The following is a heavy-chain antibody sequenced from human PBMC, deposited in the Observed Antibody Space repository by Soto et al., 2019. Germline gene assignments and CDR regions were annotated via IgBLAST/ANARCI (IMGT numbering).Heavy chain of an antibody. Sequence: PETLSLTCTVSGGSISSYYWSWIRQPPGKGLEWIGYIYYTGSTNYSPSLRSRVSISVDTSKNEFSLRLSSVTAADTAVYFCARSVAVPGAHIDYWGQGTQVTVSS. CDR1: GGSISSYY. V-gene: IGHV4-59*01. CDR2: IYYTGST. D-gene: IGHD6-19*01. CDR3: ARSVAVPGAHIDY. J-gene: IGHJ4*02.